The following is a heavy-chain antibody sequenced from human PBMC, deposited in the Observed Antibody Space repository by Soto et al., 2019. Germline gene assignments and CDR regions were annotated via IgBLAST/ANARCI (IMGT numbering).Heavy chain of an antibody. Sequence: EVQLVESGGGLVQPGGSLRLSCAASGFTFSSYWMSWFRQAPGKGLEWVANIKQDGSEANYVDSVKGRFTISRDNAQTALYLQMNRLRVEDTAVYYCAREISARLWGKGTTVTVSS. J-gene: IGHJ6*04. D-gene: IGHD6-6*01. CDR2: IKQDGSEA. CDR3: AREISARL. V-gene: IGHV3-7*01. CDR1: GFTFSSYW.